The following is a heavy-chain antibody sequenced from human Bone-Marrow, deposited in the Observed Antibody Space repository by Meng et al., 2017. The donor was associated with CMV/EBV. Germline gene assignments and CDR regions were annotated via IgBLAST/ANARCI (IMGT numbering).Heavy chain of an antibody. D-gene: IGHD2-2*01. CDR1: GYTFTGYY. V-gene: IGHV1-2*02. CDR2: INPNSGGT. J-gene: IGHJ6*02. Sequence: ASVKVSCKASGYTFTGYYMHWVRQAPGQGLEWMGWINPNSGGTNYAQKFQGRVTMTRDTSISTAYMELSRLRSDDTAVYYWARDEGGFVVVPAAMRYYYGMDVWGQGTTVTFSS. CDR3: ARDEGGFVVVPAAMRYYYGMDV.